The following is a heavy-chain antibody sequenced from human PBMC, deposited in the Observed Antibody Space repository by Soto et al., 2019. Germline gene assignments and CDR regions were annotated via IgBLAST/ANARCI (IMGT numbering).Heavy chain of an antibody. CDR3: ARNVDTAMAKGYFDY. D-gene: IGHD5-18*01. CDR2: ISYDGSNK. CDR1: GFTFSSYA. Sequence: QVQLVESGGGVIQPGRSLRLSCAASGFTFSSYAMHWVRQAPGKGLEWMAVISYDGSNKYYADSVKGRFTISRDNSKNTLYLQMNSLRAEDTAVYYCARNVDTAMAKGYFDYWGQGTLVTVSS. J-gene: IGHJ4*02. V-gene: IGHV3-30-3*01.